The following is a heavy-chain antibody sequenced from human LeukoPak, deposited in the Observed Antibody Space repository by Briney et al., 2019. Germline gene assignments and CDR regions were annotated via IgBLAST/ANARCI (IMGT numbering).Heavy chain of an antibody. CDR1: GFTFSSYA. CDR2: ISGSGGDP. V-gene: IGHV3-23*01. J-gene: IGHJ5*02. D-gene: IGHD3-10*01. Sequence: GGSLRLSCAASGFTFSSYAMSWVRQAPGKGLEWVSAISGSGGDPYYADSVNGRFTISRDNSKNTLYLQMNSLRVEDTAVYYCAKGSERGYYGSGTYYKVRWFDPWGQGTLVIVSS. CDR3: AKGSERGYYGSGTYYKVRWFDP.